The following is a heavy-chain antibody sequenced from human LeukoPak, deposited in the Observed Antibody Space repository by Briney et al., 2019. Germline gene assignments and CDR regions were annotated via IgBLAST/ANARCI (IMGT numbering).Heavy chain of an antibody. Sequence: GGSLRLSCAASGFTFSSYGMHWVRQAPGKGLEWVSYISSSSSYTNYADSVKGRFTISRDNAKNSLYLQMNSLRAEDTAVYYCARAVAGTGDAFDIWGQGTMVTVSS. CDR1: GFTFSSYG. J-gene: IGHJ3*02. D-gene: IGHD6-19*01. CDR2: ISSSSSYT. V-gene: IGHV3-21*05. CDR3: ARAVAGTGDAFDI.